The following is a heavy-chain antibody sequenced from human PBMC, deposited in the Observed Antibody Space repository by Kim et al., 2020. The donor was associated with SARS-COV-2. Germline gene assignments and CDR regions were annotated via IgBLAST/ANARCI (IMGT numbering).Heavy chain of an antibody. CDR3: ARHAKYYDTWTGHYNPHFDY. D-gene: IGHD3-9*01. V-gene: IGHV4-39*01. CDR2: IYYSGST. Sequence: SETLSLTCTVSGNSISSGSYYWGWIRQPPGKALEWIGSIYYSGSTYYNPSLKSRVTISVDTSKNQFSLKLTSVTAADTAVYYCARHAKYYDTWTGHYNPHFDYWGQGTLGTVST. CDR1: GNSISSGSYY. J-gene: IGHJ4*02.